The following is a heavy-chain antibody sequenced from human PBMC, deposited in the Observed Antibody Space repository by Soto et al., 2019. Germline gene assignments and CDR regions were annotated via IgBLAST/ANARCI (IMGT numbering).Heavy chain of an antibody. CDR3: ATAFCSPITCYGWLDP. CDR2: INPNSGGT. D-gene: IGHD2-2*01. J-gene: IGHJ5*02. CDR1: GYAFIGYY. Sequence: ASVKVSCKASGYAFIGYYIHWVRQAPGQGLEWMGWINPNSGGTNYAQKFQGRVTMTRDTSISTVSMDLSSLRSDDTAVYYCATAFCSPITCYGWLDPWGQGTLVTVYS. V-gene: IGHV1-2*02.